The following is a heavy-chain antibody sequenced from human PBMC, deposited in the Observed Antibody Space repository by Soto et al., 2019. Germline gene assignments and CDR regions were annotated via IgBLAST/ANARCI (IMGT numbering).Heavy chain of an antibody. D-gene: IGHD1-26*01. V-gene: IGHV4-59*08. CDR1: GESISNYY. Sequence: PSETLSLTCTVSGESISNYYWSWIRQPPGKGLEWIGYIYKSGTSYNPSLKSRVTISVDTSTNQISLKLNSVTAADTAVYYCARRGFFDFWGQGILVTVSS. CDR3: ARRGFFDF. J-gene: IGHJ4*02. CDR2: IYKSGT.